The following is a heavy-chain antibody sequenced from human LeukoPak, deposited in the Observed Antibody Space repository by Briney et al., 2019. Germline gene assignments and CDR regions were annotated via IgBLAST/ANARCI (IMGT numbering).Heavy chain of an antibody. CDR2: IYHSGST. V-gene: IGHV4-38-2*02. Sequence: SESLSLTCAVSGYSISSGYYWGWIQQPPGKGLEGIGSIYHSGSTYYNPSLKNRVTISQDTSKNQCSLKLSSVTAADTAVYYCARDGTDIYAFDIWGEGTMVTVSS. J-gene: IGHJ3*02. CDR1: GYSISSGYY. D-gene: IGHD5-12*01. CDR3: ARDGTDIYAFDI.